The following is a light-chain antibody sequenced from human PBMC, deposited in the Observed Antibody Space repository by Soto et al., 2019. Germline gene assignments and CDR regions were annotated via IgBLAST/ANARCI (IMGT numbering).Light chain of an antibody. V-gene: IGLV2-11*01. CDR2: DVT. CDR1: SSDVGDYNS. CDR3: CSYLGSCTYV. J-gene: IGLJ1*01. Sequence: QSALTQPRSVSESPGQSVTISCTGTSSDVGDYNSVSWYQQHPGKAPKLLLFDVTTRPSGVPDRFSGSKSANTASLTISGLQPEDEADYYCCSYLGSCTYVFGTGTKVTVL.